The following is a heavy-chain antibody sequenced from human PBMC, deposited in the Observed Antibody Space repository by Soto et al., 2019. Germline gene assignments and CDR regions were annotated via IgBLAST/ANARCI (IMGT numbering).Heavy chain of an antibody. Sequence: VASVKVSCKASGGTFSSYAISWVRQAPGQGLEWMGGIIPIFGTANYAQKFQGRVTITADESTSTAYMELSSLRSEDTAVYYCAGTLYDLARAVYYGMDVWGQGTKVTVS. CDR1: GGTFSSYA. CDR3: AGTLYDLARAVYYGMDV. J-gene: IGHJ6*02. V-gene: IGHV1-69*13. D-gene: IGHD3-3*01. CDR2: IIPIFGTA.